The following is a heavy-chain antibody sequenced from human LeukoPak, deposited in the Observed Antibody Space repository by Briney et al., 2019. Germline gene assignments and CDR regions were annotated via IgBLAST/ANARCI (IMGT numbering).Heavy chain of an antibody. J-gene: IGHJ4*02. D-gene: IGHD5-18*01. CDR3: ARHRACYLLDW. Sequence: PSETLSLTCTVSGASINSSGYYWGWIRQPPGKGLEWIGSHYYSGSTYYNPSLKSRVTISVDTSKNHFSLKLNSVTAADTAVYYCARHRACYLLDWWGQGTLVTVSS. V-gene: IGHV4-39*01. CDR1: GASINSSGYY. CDR2: HYYSGST.